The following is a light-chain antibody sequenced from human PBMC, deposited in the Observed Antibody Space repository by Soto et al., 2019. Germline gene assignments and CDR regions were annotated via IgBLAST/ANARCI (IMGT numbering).Light chain of an antibody. CDR1: SSGVGNYNL. Sequence: QSALTQPASVSGSPGQSITISCTGSSSGVGNYNLVSWHQQHPGKAPKLMIYEGTKRPSGVSDRFSGSRSGNTASLTISGLQPEDEADYYCCSYAGRSSWVFGGGTQLTVL. V-gene: IGLV2-23*01. CDR2: EGT. CDR3: CSYAGRSSWV. J-gene: IGLJ3*02.